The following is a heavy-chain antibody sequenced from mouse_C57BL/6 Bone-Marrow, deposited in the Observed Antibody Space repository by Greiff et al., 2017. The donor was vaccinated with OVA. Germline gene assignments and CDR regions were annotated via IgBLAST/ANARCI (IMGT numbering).Heavy chain of an antibody. Sequence: EVKLMESGGGLVKPGGSLKLSCAASGFTFSDYGMHWVRQAPEKGLEWVAYISSGSSTIYYADTVKGRFTISRDNDKNTLFLQMTSLRSEDTAMYYCARQDTTVVPHWYFDVWGTGTTVTVSS. J-gene: IGHJ1*03. CDR1: GFTFSDYG. D-gene: IGHD1-1*01. CDR2: ISSGSSTI. CDR3: ARQDTTVVPHWYFDV. V-gene: IGHV5-17*01.